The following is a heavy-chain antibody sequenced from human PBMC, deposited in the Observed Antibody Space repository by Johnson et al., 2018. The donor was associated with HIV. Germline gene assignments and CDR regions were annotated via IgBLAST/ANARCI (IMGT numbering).Heavy chain of an antibody. CDR2: INWNGGST. V-gene: IGHV3-NL1*01. Sequence: QVLLVVSGGGVVQPGKSLRLSCAASGFTFSSYAMHWVRQAPGKGLEWVSSINWNGGSTDYADSIKGRFTISRDKAKNTLYLQMNSLRAEDTAVYYCANFYTDNTLGLFGAFDIWGQGTMVTVSS. CDR3: ANFYTDNTLGLFGAFDI. D-gene: IGHD1-1*01. CDR1: GFTFSSYA. J-gene: IGHJ3*02.